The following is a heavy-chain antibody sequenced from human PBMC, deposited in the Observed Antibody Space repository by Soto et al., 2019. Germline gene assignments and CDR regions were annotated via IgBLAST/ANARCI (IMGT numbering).Heavy chain of an antibody. Sequence: QVLLVQSGAEVKKPGASVKVACKAAGYTFTNYGISWVRQAPGQGLEWLGWISTYNGDRDFAQKVQGRVTMTTDTSTTTAYMELRSLRSNDTAVYYCSRSRGGGTWEQYPSFYFDYWGQGALVTVSS. CDR1: GYTFTNYG. D-gene: IGHD1-26*01. V-gene: IGHV1-18*01. CDR3: SRSRGGGTWEQYPSFYFDY. J-gene: IGHJ4*02. CDR2: ISTYNGDR.